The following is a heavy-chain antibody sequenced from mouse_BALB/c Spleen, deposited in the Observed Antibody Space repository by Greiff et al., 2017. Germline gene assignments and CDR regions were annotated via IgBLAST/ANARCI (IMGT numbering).Heavy chain of an antibody. J-gene: IGHJ4*01. D-gene: IGHD1-1*01. V-gene: IGHV5-4*02. Sequence: EVKLMESGGGLVKPGGSLKLSCAASGFTFSDYYMYWVRQTPEKRLEWVATISDGGSYTYYPDSVKGRFTISRDNAKNNLYLQMSSLKSEDTAMYYCERDKGSSPVWAMDYWGQGTSVTVSS. CDR2: ISDGGSYT. CDR3: ERDKGSSPVWAMDY. CDR1: GFTFSDYY.